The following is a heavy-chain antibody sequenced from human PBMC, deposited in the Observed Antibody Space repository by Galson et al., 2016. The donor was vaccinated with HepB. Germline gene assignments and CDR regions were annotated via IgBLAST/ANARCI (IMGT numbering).Heavy chain of an antibody. D-gene: IGHD6-13*01. J-gene: IGHJ4*02. Sequence: SLRLSCAASEFTFSRHGFHWVRQAPGKGLEWVSLIWSDGSNKYYAVSVKGGFTISRDNSKKTLYLQMNSLRPEETAVYYCARESLIAAPAQFDYWGQGTLVTVSS. V-gene: IGHV3-33*01. CDR1: EFTFSRHG. CDR3: ARESLIAAPAQFDY. CDR2: IWSDGSNK.